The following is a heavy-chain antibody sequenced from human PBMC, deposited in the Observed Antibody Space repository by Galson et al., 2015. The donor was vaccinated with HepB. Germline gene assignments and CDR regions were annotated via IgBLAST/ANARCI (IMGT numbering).Heavy chain of an antibody. CDR2: ISAYNGNT. J-gene: IGHJ6*03. V-gene: IGHV1-18*01. Sequence: SVTVSCKASGYTFTSYGISWVRQAPGQGLEWMGWISAYNGNTNYAQKLQGRVTMTTDTSTSTAYMELRSLRSDDTAVYYCARGRRCSSTSCEDYYYYYMDVWGKGTTVTVSS. CDR3: ARGRRCSSTSCEDYYYYYMDV. D-gene: IGHD2-2*01. CDR1: GYTFTSYG.